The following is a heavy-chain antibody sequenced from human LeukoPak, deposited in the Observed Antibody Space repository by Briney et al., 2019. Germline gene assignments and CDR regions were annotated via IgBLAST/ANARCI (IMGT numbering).Heavy chain of an antibody. D-gene: IGHD3-3*01. V-gene: IGHV4-39*07. J-gene: IGHJ4*02. Sequence: SETLSLTCTVSGGSISSSSYYWGWIRQPPGKGLEWIDPSLKSRVTISVDRSKNQFSLKLSSVTAADTAVYYCATGIRYYDVYYWGQGTLVTVSS. CDR1: GGSISSSSYY. CDR3: ATGIRYYDVYY.